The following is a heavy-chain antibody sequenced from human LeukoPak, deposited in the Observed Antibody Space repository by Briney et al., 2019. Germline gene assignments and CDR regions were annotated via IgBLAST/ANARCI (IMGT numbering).Heavy chain of an antibody. CDR3: ARGYCSGGSCYAWFDP. Sequence: ASETLSLTCTVSGGSISSYYWSWIRQPPGKGLEWIGYIYYSGSTNYNPSLKSRVTISVDTSKNQFSLKLSSVTAADTAVYYCARGYCSGGSCYAWFDPWGQGTLVTVSS. CDR2: IYYSGST. V-gene: IGHV4-59*01. D-gene: IGHD2-15*01. J-gene: IGHJ5*02. CDR1: GGSISSYY.